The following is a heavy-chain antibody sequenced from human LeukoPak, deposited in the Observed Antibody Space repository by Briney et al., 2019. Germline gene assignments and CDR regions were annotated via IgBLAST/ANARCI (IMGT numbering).Heavy chain of an antibody. J-gene: IGHJ4*02. CDR3: ARGADSSGYYSIFYFDY. D-gene: IGHD3-22*01. Sequence: SETLSLTCTVSGGSISSYSRNWIRQPPGKGLEWIGYIYYSGSTNYNPSLKSRVTISVDTSKNQFSLKLSSVTAADTAVYYCARGADSSGYYSIFYFDYWGQGTLVTVSS. CDR2: IYYSGST. V-gene: IGHV4-59*01. CDR1: GGSISSYS.